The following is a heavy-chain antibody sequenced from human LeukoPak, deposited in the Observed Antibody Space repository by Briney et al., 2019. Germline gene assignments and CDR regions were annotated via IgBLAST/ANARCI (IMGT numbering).Heavy chain of an antibody. Sequence: SETLSLTCTVSGGSISFSTYYWGWIRQPPGKGLDWIGSIYYSGNTYYNPSLKSRVTILVDTSRNQFSLKLSSVTAADAAVYYCARVGQLAFDYWGQGTLVTVSS. D-gene: IGHD2-2*01. CDR2: IYYSGNT. CDR1: GGSISFSTYY. CDR3: ARVGQLAFDY. V-gene: IGHV4-39*07. J-gene: IGHJ4*02.